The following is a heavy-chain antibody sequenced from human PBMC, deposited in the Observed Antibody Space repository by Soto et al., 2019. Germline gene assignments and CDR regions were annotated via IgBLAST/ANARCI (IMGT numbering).Heavy chain of an antibody. Sequence: ETPSITRTVSGGSLCGYFVTWTRKHPGKGLEWIGYIYYSGSTNYTPSLKSRVTMSVDTSKNQISLKLRSVTAADTAVYFCAREMYSSVYSRFDLWGQGIVVT. CDR3: AREMYSSVYSRFDL. V-gene: IGHV4-59*01. CDR2: IYYSGST. CDR1: GGSLCGYF. J-gene: IGHJ4*02. D-gene: IGHD3-22*01.